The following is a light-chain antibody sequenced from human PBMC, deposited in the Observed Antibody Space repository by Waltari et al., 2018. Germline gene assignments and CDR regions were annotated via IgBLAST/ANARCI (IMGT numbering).Light chain of an antibody. J-gene: IGKJ2*01. Sequence: IVMTQSPLSLPVTPGEPASISCRSSQSLLHGNGHNYLEWYLQKPGQSPHLLIYLGSVRASGVPDRFSGSGSGTDFTLIISRVEAEDVGLYYCMQGLHTPPTFGQGTRLEIQ. CDR3: MQGLHTPPT. CDR1: QSLLHGNGHNY. V-gene: IGKV2-28*01. CDR2: LGS.